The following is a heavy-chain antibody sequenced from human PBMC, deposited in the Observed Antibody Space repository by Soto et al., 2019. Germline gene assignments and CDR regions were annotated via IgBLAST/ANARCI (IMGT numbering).Heavy chain of an antibody. CDR1: GFTFSSSA. CDR2: ISYDGSTK. CDR3: ARDQGAVATIFDY. Sequence: GGSLRLSCAASGFTFSSSAMHWVRQAPGKGLEWVAVISYDGSTKYYADSVKGRFTISRDNSKNTLYLQMNSLRAEDTAVYYCARDQGAVATIFDYWGQGTLVTVSS. D-gene: IGHD6-19*01. V-gene: IGHV3-30-3*01. J-gene: IGHJ4*02.